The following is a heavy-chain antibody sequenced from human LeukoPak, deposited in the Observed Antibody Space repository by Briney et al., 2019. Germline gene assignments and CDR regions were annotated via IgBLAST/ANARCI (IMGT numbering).Heavy chain of an antibody. CDR2: ISSSGSTI. D-gene: IGHD3-22*01. CDR3: ARDTADYDSSGYSDY. V-gene: IGHV3-11*01. CDR1: GFAFSDYY. J-gene: IGHJ4*02. Sequence: GGSLRLSCAASGFAFSDYYMSWIRQAPGKGLEWVSYISSSGSTIYYADSVKGRFTISRDNAKNSLYLQMNSLRAEDTAVYYCARDTADYDSSGYSDYWGQGTLVTVSS.